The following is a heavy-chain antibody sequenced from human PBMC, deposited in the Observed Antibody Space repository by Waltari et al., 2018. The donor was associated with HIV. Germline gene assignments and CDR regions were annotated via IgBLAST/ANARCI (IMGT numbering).Heavy chain of an antibody. CDR1: GYTFTTYY. D-gene: IGHD6-6*01. Sequence: QVQLVQSGAEVKKPGASVKVSCQASGYTFTTYYLHWVRQAPGQGLEWIGVINTSAGSSDYTRKVQGRVTMTRDTSTTTVYMEVSSLTSEDTAVYYCARFSSPSLDYWGQGTLVTVSS. V-gene: IGHV1-46*01. J-gene: IGHJ4*02. CDR2: INTSAGSS. CDR3: ARFSSPSLDY.